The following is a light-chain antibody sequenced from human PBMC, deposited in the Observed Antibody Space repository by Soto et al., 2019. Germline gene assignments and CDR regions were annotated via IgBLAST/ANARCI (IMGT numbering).Light chain of an antibody. CDR3: QQYYTHPRT. J-gene: IGKJ1*01. CDR1: QGISSY. V-gene: IGKV1-8*01. Sequence: AIRMTQSPSSFSASTGDRVTITCRASQGISSYLAWYQQKPGKAPKLLIYAASTLQSGVTSRFSGSGSGTDFTLTISCLQSEDFATYYCQQYYTHPRTFGQGTKVEIK. CDR2: AAS.